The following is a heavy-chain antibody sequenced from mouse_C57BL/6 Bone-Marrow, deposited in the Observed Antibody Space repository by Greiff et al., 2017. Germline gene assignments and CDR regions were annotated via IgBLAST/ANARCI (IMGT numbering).Heavy chain of an antibody. D-gene: IGHD1-1*01. CDR1: GYTFTSYG. CDR3: AREAYYYGSSSFAY. Sequence: VQLQQSGAELARPGASVKLSCKASGYTFTSYGISWVKQRTGQGLEWIGEIYPRSGNTYYNEKFKGKATLNADKSSSTAYMELRSLTSEDSAVYFCAREAYYYGSSSFAYWGQGTLVTVSA. CDR2: IYPRSGNT. V-gene: IGHV1-81*01. J-gene: IGHJ3*01.